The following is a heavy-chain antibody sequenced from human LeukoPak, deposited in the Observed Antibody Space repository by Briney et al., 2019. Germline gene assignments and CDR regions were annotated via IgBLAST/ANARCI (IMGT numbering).Heavy chain of an antibody. D-gene: IGHD3-22*01. J-gene: IGHJ5*02. V-gene: IGHV3-15*07. Sequence: GGSLRLSCGTSGFSFYNAWMNWVRQAPGKGLEWVGRIRSNSDGGTIDYAAPVKGRFTLSRDDSKDTLYLQMNSLQTEDTAVYYCATDFYDSTWGQGTLVTVSS. CDR2: IRSNSDGGTI. CDR3: ATDFYDST. CDR1: GFSFYNAW.